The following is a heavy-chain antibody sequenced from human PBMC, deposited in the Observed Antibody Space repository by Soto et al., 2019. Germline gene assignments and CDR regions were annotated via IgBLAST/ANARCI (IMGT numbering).Heavy chain of an antibody. D-gene: IGHD4-17*01. CDR2: IYWDDDK. CDR3: AHDLYGRTDY. CDR1: WVSPRTSGVG. Sequence: SCRTPLNPPPNPHLTRTLSWVSPRTSGVGVGWIRQPPGKALEWLALIYWDDDKRYSPSLKSRLTITKDTSKNQVVLTMTNMDPVDTATYYCAHDLYGRTDYWGQGTLVTVSS. J-gene: IGHJ4*02. V-gene: IGHV2-5*02.